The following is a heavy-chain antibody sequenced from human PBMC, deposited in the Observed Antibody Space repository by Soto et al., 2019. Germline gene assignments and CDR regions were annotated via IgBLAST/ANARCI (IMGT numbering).Heavy chain of an antibody. V-gene: IGHV4-59*01. CDR3: ALRSMAVVPEY. Sequence: QVQLQESGPGLVKPSETLSLTCAVSGDSISSYYCMWIRQPPGKGLESIGYLYYGRSANYNPSLRSRVTLSVDTSRNQCSLTLSSMTAADTAVYYCALRSMAVVPEYWGQGTLVTVSS. CDR1: GDSISSYY. J-gene: IGHJ4*02. CDR2: LYYGRSA. D-gene: IGHD3-22*01.